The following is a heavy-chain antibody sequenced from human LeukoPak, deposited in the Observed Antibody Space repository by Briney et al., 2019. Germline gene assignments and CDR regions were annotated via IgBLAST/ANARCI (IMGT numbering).Heavy chain of an antibody. J-gene: IGHJ4*02. CDR2: INHSGSI. D-gene: IGHD6-6*01. Sequence: SETLSLTCAVYGGSFSGYYWSWIRQPPGKGLEWIGEINHSGSINYNPSLKSRVTISVDTSKNQFSLKLSSVTAADTAVYYCARRSSIAARGGFDYWGQGTLVTVSS. CDR3: ARRSSIAARGGFDY. V-gene: IGHV4-34*01. CDR1: GGSFSGYY.